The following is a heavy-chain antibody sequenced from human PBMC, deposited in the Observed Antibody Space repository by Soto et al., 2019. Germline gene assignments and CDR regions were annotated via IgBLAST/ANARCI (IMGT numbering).Heavy chain of an antibody. J-gene: IGHJ3*02. CDR2: ISAYNGNT. Sequence: GASVKVSCKASGYTFTSYGISWVRQAPGQGLEWMGWISAYNGNTNYAQKLQGRVTMTTDTSTSTAYMELRSLRSDDTAVYYCARDESSYYHSTGPSDAFDIWGQGTMVTVSS. CDR3: ARDESSYYHSTGPSDAFDI. V-gene: IGHV1-18*01. D-gene: IGHD3-22*01. CDR1: GYTFTSYG.